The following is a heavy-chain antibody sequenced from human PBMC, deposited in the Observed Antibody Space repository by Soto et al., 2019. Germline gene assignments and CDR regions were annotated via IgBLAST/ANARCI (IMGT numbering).Heavy chain of an antibody. D-gene: IGHD6-6*01. CDR3: ARENSSSYYYYGMDV. V-gene: IGHV4-59*01. CDR1: GGSISSYY. CDR2: IYYSGST. J-gene: IGHJ6*02. Sequence: SETLSLTCTVSGGSISSYYWSWIRQPPGKGLEWFGYIYYSGSTNYNPSLKSRVTISVDTSKNQFSLKLSSVTAADTAVYYCARENSSSYYYYGMDVWGQGTTVTVSS.